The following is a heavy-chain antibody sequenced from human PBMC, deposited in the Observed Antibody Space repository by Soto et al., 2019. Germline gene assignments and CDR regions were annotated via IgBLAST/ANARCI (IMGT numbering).Heavy chain of an antibody. Sequence: PSETLSLTCTVSGGSISSYYWSWIRQPPGKGLEWIGYIYYSGSTNYNPSLKSRVTISVDTSKNQFSLKLSSVTAADTAVYYCARDAGNRFDPWGQGTLVTVSS. J-gene: IGHJ5*02. CDR2: IYYSGST. V-gene: IGHV4-59*01. CDR3: ARDAGNRFDP. CDR1: GGSISSYY.